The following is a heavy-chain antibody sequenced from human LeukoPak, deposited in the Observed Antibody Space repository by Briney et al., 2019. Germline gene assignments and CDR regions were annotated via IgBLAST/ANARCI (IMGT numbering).Heavy chain of an antibody. J-gene: IGHJ4*02. CDR3: ARDYVPGITMVRGDY. CDR1: GYTFTGYY. V-gene: IGHV1-2*02. CDR2: INPNSGGT. D-gene: IGHD3-10*01. Sequence: ASVKVSCKASGYTFTGYYMHWVRQAPGQGLEWMGWINPNSGGTNYAQKFQGRVTMTTDTSTSTAYMELRSLRSDDTAVYYCARDYVPGITMVRGDYWGQGTLVTVSS.